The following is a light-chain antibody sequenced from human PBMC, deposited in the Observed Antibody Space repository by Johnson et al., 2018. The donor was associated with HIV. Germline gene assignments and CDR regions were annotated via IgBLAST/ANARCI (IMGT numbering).Light chain of an antibody. V-gene: IGLV1-51*01. Sequence: QSVLTQPPSVSAAPGQKVTISCSGSSSDMGNYAVSWYKQLPGTAPKLLIYDNNKRPSGIPDRFSGSKSGTSATLGITGLPTGDEADYYCGTWDNSRSAHVFGTGTEVTVL. J-gene: IGLJ1*01. CDR3: GTWDNSRSAHV. CDR2: DNN. CDR1: SSDMGNYA.